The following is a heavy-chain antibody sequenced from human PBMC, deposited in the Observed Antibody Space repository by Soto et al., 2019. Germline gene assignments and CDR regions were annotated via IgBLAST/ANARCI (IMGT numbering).Heavy chain of an antibody. D-gene: IGHD5-12*01. CDR1: GGSISNYY. CDR2: IYYSGST. V-gene: IGHV4-59*01. Sequence: SETLSLTCTVSGGSISNYYWSWIRQPPGKGLEWIGYIYYSGSTNYNPSLKSRLTISVDTSKNQFSLKLSSVTAADTAVYYCARSRNSGYDSVDYWGQGTLVTVSS. CDR3: ARSRNSGYDSVDY. J-gene: IGHJ4*02.